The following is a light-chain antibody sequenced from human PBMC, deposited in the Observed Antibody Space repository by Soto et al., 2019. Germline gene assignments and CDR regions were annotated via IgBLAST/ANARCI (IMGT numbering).Light chain of an antibody. CDR3: QQRSNWPIT. V-gene: IGKV3-11*01. CDR1: QSVSRY. Sequence: ILLTQSPATLSLSPGERATLSCRASQSVSRYLAWYQQKPGQAPRLLIYDASNRATGIPARFSGSGSGTDFTLTISSLEPEDFEVYYCQQRSNWPITFGQGTRLEIK. CDR2: DAS. J-gene: IGKJ5*01.